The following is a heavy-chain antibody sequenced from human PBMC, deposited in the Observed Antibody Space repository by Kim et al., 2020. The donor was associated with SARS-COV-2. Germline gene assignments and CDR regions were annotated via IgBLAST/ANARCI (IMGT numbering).Heavy chain of an antibody. CDR1: GGSASSSSFY. V-gene: IGHV4-39*01. D-gene: IGHD2-15*01. Sequence: SETLSLTCTVSGGSASSSSFYGGWIRQPPGKGLEWIGTISYSGTTYFNPSLKSRVTISVDSSKNQFSLRLTAVTAADSAVYYCTRWAGGWSFYWYFDLWGRGTLVTVSS. CDR2: ISYSGTT. CDR3: TRWAGGWSFYWYFDL. J-gene: IGHJ2*01.